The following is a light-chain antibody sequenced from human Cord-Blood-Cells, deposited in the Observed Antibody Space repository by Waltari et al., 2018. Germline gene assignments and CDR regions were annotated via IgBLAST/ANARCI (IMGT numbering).Light chain of an antibody. CDR3: SSYAGSNNFV. V-gene: IGLV2-8*01. J-gene: IGLJ1*01. CDR2: DVS. Sequence: QSALTPPPSASGSPGQSVTISCTRTSSAVGRYNYVSWYQQRPAKAPKRMIYDVSKRPSGVPDRFSGSKSGNTASLTVSGLQAEDEADYYCSSYAGSNNFVFGTGTKVTVL. CDR1: SSAVGRYNY.